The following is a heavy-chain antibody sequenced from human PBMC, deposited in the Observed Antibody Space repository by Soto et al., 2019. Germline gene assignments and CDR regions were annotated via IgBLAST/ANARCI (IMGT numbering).Heavy chain of an antibody. Sequence: EVQLLESGGGLVQPGGSLRLSCAASGFTFSSYAMSWVRQAPGKGLEWVSAISGRGGNTYYADSVKGRFTISRDNSKNTMDLQMNRLRDEDAAVYYCVDEGGSSRGGHFAYWGQGTLVTVSS. CDR2: ISGRGGNT. J-gene: IGHJ4*02. D-gene: IGHD3-16*02. CDR3: VDEGGSSRGGHFAY. V-gene: IGHV3-23*01. CDR1: GFTFSSYA.